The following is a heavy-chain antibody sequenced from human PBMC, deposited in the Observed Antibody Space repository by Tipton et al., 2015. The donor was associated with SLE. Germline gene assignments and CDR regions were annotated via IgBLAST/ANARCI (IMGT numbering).Heavy chain of an antibody. Sequence: LRLSCTVSGGSISSHYWSWIRQPPGKGLEWIGEVNHSGSTNYNPSLKSRVTISVDTSKNQFSLKLSSVTAADTAVYYCANLAAAGHHGMDVWGQGTTVTVSS. CDR2: VNHSGST. CDR1: GGSISSHY. J-gene: IGHJ6*02. D-gene: IGHD6-13*01. V-gene: IGHV4-34*01. CDR3: ANLAAAGHHGMDV.